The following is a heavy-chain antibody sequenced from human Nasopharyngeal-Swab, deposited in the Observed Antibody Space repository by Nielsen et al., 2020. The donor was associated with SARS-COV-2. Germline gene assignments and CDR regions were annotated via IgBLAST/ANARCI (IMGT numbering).Heavy chain of an antibody. CDR1: GDSIRKDKYY. CDR3: ARTFYSWYVDV. CDR2: VYYSGTA. D-gene: IGHD6-13*01. Sequence: SETLSLTCSVFGDSIRKDKYYWGWVRQAPGQGLEWIGTVYYSGTAYHNPSIKRRVAISVDASKTQLSLSLSSVTATDTAVYYCARTFYSWYVDVWGPGTQVTVSS. V-gene: IGHV4-39*01. J-gene: IGHJ5*02.